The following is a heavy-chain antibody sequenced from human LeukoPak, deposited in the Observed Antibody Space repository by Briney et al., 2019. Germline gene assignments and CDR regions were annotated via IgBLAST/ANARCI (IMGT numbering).Heavy chain of an antibody. J-gene: IGHJ4*02. D-gene: IGHD3-22*01. CDR3: ASQDNYDLIDY. V-gene: IGHV1-69*10. Sequence: SVTVSCKASGGTFSSYSISWVRQAHGQGREWRGGIIPILGIANYAQKFQGRVTITADKSTSTAYMELSSLRSEDTAVYYCASQDNYDLIDYWVQGTLVTVSS. CDR1: GGTFSSYS. CDR2: IIPILGIA.